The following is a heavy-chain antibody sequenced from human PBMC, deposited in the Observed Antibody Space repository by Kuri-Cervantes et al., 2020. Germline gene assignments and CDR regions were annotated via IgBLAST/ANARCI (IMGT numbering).Heavy chain of an antibody. V-gene: IGHV4-30-2*01. Sequence: SQTLSLTCAVSGGSISSGGYSWSWIRQPPGKGLEWIGYIYHSGSTYYNPSLKSRVTISVDRSKNQFSLKLNSVTAADTAVYYCARGSYVAEPLFDYWGQGTLVTVSS. CDR2: IYHSGST. J-gene: IGHJ4*02. CDR1: GGSISSGGYS. D-gene: IGHD1-14*01. CDR3: ARGSYVAEPLFDY.